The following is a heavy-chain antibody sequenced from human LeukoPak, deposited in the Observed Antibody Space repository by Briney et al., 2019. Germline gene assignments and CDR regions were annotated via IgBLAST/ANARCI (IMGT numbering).Heavy chain of an antibody. J-gene: IGHJ4*02. V-gene: IGHV4-59*12. Sequence: SETLSLTCTVSGDSISSYYWGWIRQPPGTGLEWIGYIYYSGSTNYNPSLKSRVTISVDTSKNQFSLKLSSVTAADTAVYYCARDEYSYGYGYWGQGTLVTVSS. CDR1: GDSISSYY. CDR2: IYYSGST. D-gene: IGHD5-18*01. CDR3: ARDEYSYGYGY.